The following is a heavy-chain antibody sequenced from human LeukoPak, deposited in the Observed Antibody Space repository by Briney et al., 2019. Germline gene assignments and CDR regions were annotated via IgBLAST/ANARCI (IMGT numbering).Heavy chain of an antibody. D-gene: IGHD3-22*01. J-gene: IGHJ5*02. Sequence: SGPTLVKPTQTLTLTCTFSGFSLSTSGVGVGWIRQPPGKALEWLALIYRDEGKRYSTSLKSRLTITKDTSKNQVVLTMTNLDPLETATYYCAHRPLSSGYYNWFDPWGQGTLVSVSS. CDR1: GFSLSTSGVG. CDR3: AHRPLSSGYYNWFDP. CDR2: IYRDEGK. V-gene: IGHV2-5*02.